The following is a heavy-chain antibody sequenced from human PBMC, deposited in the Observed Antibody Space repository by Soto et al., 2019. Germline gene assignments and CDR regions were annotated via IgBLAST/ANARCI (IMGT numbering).Heavy chain of an antibody. CDR2: INSVSGGA. CDR3: AGGESHYAQ. CDR1: GNTHTIYF. D-gene: IGHD3-16*01. J-gene: IGHJ4*02. Sequence: QVEMVQSGAEVKQPGASVRVSCKASGNTHTIYFIHWLRQAPGQGLEWMGWINSVSGGANYAPRFQGRASMTRDRSSATAFRDLSGLRGDDTALFFWAGGESHYAQWGQGTLVTVSS. V-gene: IGHV1-2*02.